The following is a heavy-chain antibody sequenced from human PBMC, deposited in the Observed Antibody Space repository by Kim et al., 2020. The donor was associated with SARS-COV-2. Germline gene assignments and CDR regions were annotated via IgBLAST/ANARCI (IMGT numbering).Heavy chain of an antibody. CDR2: IKSKTDGGTT. Sequence: GGSLRLSCAASGFTFSNAWMSWVRQAPGKGLEWVGRIKSKTDGGTTDYAAPVKGRFTISRDDSKNTLYLQMNSLKTEVTAVYYCTTDPSGLLWFGELFFGSSGSPDYWGQGTLVTVSS. J-gene: IGHJ4*02. CDR3: TTDPSGLLWFGELFFGSSGSPDY. CDR1: GFTFSNAW. V-gene: IGHV3-15*01. D-gene: IGHD3-10*01.